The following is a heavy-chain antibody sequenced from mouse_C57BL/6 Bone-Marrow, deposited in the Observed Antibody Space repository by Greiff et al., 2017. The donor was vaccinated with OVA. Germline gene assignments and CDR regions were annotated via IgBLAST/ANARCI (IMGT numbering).Heavy chain of an antibody. CDR2: IYPRSGNT. V-gene: IGHV1-81*01. J-gene: IGHJ3*01. D-gene: IGHD4-1*01. CDR3: ARLGNWAWCAY. CDR1: GYTFTSYG. Sequence: QVQLQQSGAELARPGASVKLSCKASGYTFTSYGISWVKQRTGQGLEWIGEIYPRSGNTYYNEKFKGKATLTADKSSSTAYMELRSLTSEDSAVYFCARLGNWAWCAYWGQGTLVTVSA.